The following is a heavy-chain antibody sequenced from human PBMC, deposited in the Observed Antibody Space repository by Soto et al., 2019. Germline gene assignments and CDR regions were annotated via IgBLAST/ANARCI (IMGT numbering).Heavy chain of an antibody. V-gene: IGHV4-59*01. CDR3: AILRRHADETDVFDI. J-gene: IGHJ3*02. CDR2: IYYSGST. CDR1: GGSISSYY. D-gene: IGHD2-21*01. Sequence: SETLSLTCTVSGGSISSYYWSWIRQPPGKGLEWIGYIYYSGSTNYNPSLKSRVTISVDTSKNQFSLKLSSVTAADTAVYYCAILRRHADETDVFDIWGQGTTVTVSS.